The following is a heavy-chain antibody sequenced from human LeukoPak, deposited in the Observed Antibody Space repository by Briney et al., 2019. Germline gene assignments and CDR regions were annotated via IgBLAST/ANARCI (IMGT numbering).Heavy chain of an antibody. CDR1: GFTFSSYS. CDR2: ISSSSSTI. CDR3: ARDPPYFYDFADAFDI. D-gene: IGHD3-3*01. Sequence: GGFLRLSCAASGFTFSSYSMNWVRQAPGKGQEWVSYISSSSSTIYYADSVKGRFTISRDNAKNSLYLQMNSLRAEDTAVYYCARDPPYFYDFADAFDIWGQGTMVTVSS. V-gene: IGHV3-48*01. J-gene: IGHJ3*02.